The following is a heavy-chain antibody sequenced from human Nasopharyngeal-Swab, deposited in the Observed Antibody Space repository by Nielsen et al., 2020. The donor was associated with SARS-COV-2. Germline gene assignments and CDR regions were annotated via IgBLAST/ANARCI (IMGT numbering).Heavy chain of an antibody. CDR1: GGSISSSSYY. CDR2: IYYSGST. CDR3: ARQFGVAHFDY. Sequence: SETLSLTCTVSGGSISSSSYYWGWIRQPPGKGPEWIGSIYYSGSTYYNPSLKSRVTISVDTSKNQFSLKLSSVTAADTAVYYCARQFGVAHFDYWGQGTLVTVSS. V-gene: IGHV4-39*01. D-gene: IGHD3-3*01. J-gene: IGHJ4*02.